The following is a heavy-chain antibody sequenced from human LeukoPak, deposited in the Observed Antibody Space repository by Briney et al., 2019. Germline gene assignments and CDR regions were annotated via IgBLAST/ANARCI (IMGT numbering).Heavy chain of an antibody. Sequence: ASVKVSCKASGGTFSSYAISWVRQAPGQGLEWMRGIIPIFGTANYAQKFQGRVTITADESTSTAYMELSSLRSEDTAVYYCAREGYSSSWYFDYWGQGTLVTVSS. V-gene: IGHV1-69*01. D-gene: IGHD6-13*01. J-gene: IGHJ4*02. CDR1: GGTFSSYA. CDR3: AREGYSSSWYFDY. CDR2: IIPIFGTA.